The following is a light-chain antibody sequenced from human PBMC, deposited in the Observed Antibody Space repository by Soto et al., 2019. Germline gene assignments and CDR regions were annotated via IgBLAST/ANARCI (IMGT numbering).Light chain of an antibody. CDR3: NSYTTTSNYV. Sequence: QSVLTQPASVSGSPGQSITISCTGTSTDIGSYNYVSWYQQHPGKAPKLMIYEVSNRPSGVSNRFSGSKSGNTASLTISGLQAEDEADYYCNSYTTTSNYVFGNGTKVTV. CDR1: STDIGSYNY. J-gene: IGLJ1*01. CDR2: EVS. V-gene: IGLV2-14*01.